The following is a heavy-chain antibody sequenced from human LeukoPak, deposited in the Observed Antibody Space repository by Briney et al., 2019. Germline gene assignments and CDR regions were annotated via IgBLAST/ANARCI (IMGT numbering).Heavy chain of an antibody. CDR1: GGSINNNNW. J-gene: IGHJ5*02. Sequence: SETLSLTCAVSGGSINNNNWWSWVRQPPGKGLEWIGEINHSGSTNYNPSLKSRVTISVDKSKNQFSLKLSSVTAADTAVYYCASYSSSWYDRKFDPWGQGTLVTVSS. D-gene: IGHD6-13*01. CDR3: ASYSSSWYDRKFDP. CDR2: INHSGST. V-gene: IGHV4-4*02.